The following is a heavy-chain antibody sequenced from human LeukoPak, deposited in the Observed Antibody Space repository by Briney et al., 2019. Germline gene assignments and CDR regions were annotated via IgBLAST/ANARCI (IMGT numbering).Heavy chain of an antibody. Sequence: SETLSLTCSVSGGSISFYYWSWIRQPAGKGLEWIGRIYTTGSTNYNPSLTSRVTMSVDTSKNQFSLKLSSVTAADTAVYYCAREDNGDYRNWFDPWGQGTLVTVSS. V-gene: IGHV4-4*07. CDR2: IYTTGST. CDR1: GGSISFYY. J-gene: IGHJ5*02. CDR3: AREDNGDYRNWFDP. D-gene: IGHD4-17*01.